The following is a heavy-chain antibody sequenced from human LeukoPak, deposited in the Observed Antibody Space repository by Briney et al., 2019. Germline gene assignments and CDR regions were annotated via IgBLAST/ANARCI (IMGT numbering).Heavy chain of an antibody. CDR1: GGSISSYY. CDR3: ATSTIFGVVIDYYYYMDV. J-gene: IGHJ6*03. V-gene: IGHV4-59*08. CDR2: VYYSGST. Sequence: SETLSLTCTVSGGSISSYYWSWIRQPPGKGLEWIGYVYYSGSTNYNPSLKSRVTISVDTSKNQFSLKLSSVTAADTAVYYCATSTIFGVVIDYYYYMDVWGKGTTVTVSS. D-gene: IGHD3-3*01.